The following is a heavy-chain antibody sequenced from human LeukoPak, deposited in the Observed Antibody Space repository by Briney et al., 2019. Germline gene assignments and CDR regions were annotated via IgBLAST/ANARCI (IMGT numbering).Heavy chain of an antibody. V-gene: IGHV4-61*02. CDR1: GGSISSGSYY. Sequence: SQTLSLTCTVSGGSISSGSYYWSWIRQPAGKGLEWIGRIYTSGSTNYNPSPKSRVTISVDTSKNQFSLKLSSVTAADTAVYYCARDGSGSYYNSHDAFDIWGQGTMVTVSS. D-gene: IGHD3-10*01. CDR2: IYTSGST. J-gene: IGHJ3*02. CDR3: ARDGSGSYYNSHDAFDI.